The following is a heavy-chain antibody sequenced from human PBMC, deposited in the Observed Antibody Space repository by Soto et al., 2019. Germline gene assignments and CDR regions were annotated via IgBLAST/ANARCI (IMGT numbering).Heavy chain of an antibody. V-gene: IGHV1-2*04. CDR1: GYTFTGYY. Sequence: ASVKVSCKASGYTFTGYYMHWVRQAPGQGLEWMGWINPNSGGTNYAQKFQGWVTMTRDTSISTAYMELSRLRSDDTAVYYCAREQLVGGYYYGMDVWGQGTTVTVSS. CDR3: AREQLVGGYYYGMDV. CDR2: INPNSGGT. D-gene: IGHD6-6*01. J-gene: IGHJ6*02.